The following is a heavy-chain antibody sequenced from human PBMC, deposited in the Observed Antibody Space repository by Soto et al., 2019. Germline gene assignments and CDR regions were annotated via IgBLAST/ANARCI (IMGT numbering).Heavy chain of an antibody. CDR2: ISSSSSTI. CDR3: ARDWLYYYDNSGYPTFFDY. Sequence: PGGPLRLSGAASGFTFSSYSMYWVRQAPGKGLEWVSYISSSSSTIYYADSVKGRFTISRDNAKNSLYLQMNSLRAEDTAVYYCARDWLYYYDNSGYPTFFDYWGQGT. V-gene: IGHV3-48*01. D-gene: IGHD3-22*01. CDR1: GFTFSSYS. J-gene: IGHJ4*02.